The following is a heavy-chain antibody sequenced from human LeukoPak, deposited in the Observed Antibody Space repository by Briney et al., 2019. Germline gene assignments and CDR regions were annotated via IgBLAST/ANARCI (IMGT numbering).Heavy chain of an antibody. Sequence: GGSLRLSCAASGFTVSSNYMSWVRQAPGKGLEWVSVIYSGGSTYYADSVKGRFTISRDNSKNTLYLQMNSLRAEDTAVYYCAKGYCSSTSCLGLFDYWGQGTLVTVSS. J-gene: IGHJ4*02. D-gene: IGHD2-2*01. V-gene: IGHV3-53*01. CDR1: GFTVSSNY. CDR2: IYSGGST. CDR3: AKGYCSSTSCLGLFDY.